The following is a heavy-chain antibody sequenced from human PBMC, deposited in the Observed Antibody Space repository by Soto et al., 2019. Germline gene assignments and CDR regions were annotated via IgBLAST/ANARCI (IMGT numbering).Heavy chain of an antibody. V-gene: IGHV3-23*01. CDR2: ISGSGGST. CDR1: GFTFSSYA. Sequence: PGGSLRLSCAASGFTFSSYAMSWVRQAPGKGLERVSAISGSGGSTYYADSVKGRFTISRDNSKNTLYLQMNSLRAEDTAVYYCAKGGGSGSYSSAVGLGYYYYMDVWGKGTTVTVSS. J-gene: IGHJ6*03. D-gene: IGHD3-10*01. CDR3: AKGGGSGSYSSAVGLGYYYYMDV.